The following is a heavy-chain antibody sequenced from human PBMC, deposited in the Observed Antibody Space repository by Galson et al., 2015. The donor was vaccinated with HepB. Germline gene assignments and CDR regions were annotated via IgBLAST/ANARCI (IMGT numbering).Heavy chain of an antibody. CDR1: GFTFSSSE. CDR3: ARISGYKGDGLDL. J-gene: IGHJ3*01. V-gene: IGHV3-13*01. D-gene: IGHD5-12*01. CDR2: IGNADDT. Sequence: SLRLSCAASGFTFSSSEMHWVRQVSGKGLEWVSAIGNADDTYYADSVKARFIISRDNSKNMLYLQMNSLRADDTALYYCARISGYKGDGLDLWGQGTVVAVSS.